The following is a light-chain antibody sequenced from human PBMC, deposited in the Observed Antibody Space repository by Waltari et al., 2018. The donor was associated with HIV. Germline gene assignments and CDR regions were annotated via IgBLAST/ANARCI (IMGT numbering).Light chain of an antibody. CDR1: ERIVYSDGSTF. V-gene: IGKV2-30*01. Sequence: DVVLTQSPLALPVTLGQSASISCSSNERIVYSDGSTFLRWFHQSPGQSPRRLIYKISNRDTGVPSRFRGCGSGRDFTLSISGLQPEDFATYFCQQSYECPFNFGPGTK. J-gene: IGKJ3*01. CDR2: KIS. CDR3: QQSYECPFN.